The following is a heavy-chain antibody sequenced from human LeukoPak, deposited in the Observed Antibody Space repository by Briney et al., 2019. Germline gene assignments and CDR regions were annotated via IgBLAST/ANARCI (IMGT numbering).Heavy chain of an antibody. D-gene: IGHD3-10*01. V-gene: IGHV4-34*01. CDR2: INHSISI. J-gene: IGHJ4*02. CDR3: ARGPLWFGELFHDY. CDR1: LGSFSGAY. Sequence: PEALSLSCALYLGSFSGAYWSSVREPPRAGGGWSGEINHSISINYNPPIKCRVTISVDKTKNKSSLKPSSVSAADTAVYYCARGPLWFGELFHDYWGKGILVTVSS.